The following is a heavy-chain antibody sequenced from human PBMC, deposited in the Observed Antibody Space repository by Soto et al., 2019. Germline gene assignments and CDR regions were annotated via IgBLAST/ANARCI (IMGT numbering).Heavy chain of an antibody. D-gene: IGHD4-4*01. CDR1: GFTFSTYA. CDR2: VTGGGGST. CDR3: AKRDYSKGYFDY. Sequence: EVQLLESGGGLVQPGGSLRLSCAASGFTFSTYAMSWVRQAPGKGLEWVSGVTGGGGSTYYADSVKGRFTISRDNSKNTLYLQMNSLRGEDTAVYYGAKRDYSKGYFDYWGQGSLVTVSS. J-gene: IGHJ4*02. V-gene: IGHV3-23*01.